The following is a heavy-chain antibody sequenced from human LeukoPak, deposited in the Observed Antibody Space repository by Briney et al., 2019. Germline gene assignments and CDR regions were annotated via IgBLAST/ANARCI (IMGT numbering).Heavy chain of an antibody. V-gene: IGHV4-59*08. J-gene: IGHJ5*02. CDR3: ARKDGDL. CDR2: IYYSGNT. CDR1: GGSISNYH. Sequence: SETLSLTCTVSGGSISNYHWSWIRQPPGKGLEWIGYIYYSGNTNYNPSLKSRLTITLDTSKNQVSLRLSSVTAADTAVYHCARKDGDLWGQGTLVTVSS.